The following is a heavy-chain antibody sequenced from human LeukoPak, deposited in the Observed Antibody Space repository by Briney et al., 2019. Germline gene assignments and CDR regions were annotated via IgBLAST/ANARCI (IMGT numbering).Heavy chain of an antibody. V-gene: IGHV3-7*03. Sequence: GGSLGLSCAVSGFTFRTYWMSWVRQAPGKGLEWVANIKLDGSDNYYVDSVKGRFTISRDTAKNSLYLQMNSLRAEDTAVYYCARAQGYFDYWGQGTLVTVSS. CDR2: IKLDGSDN. CDR1: GFTFRTYW. J-gene: IGHJ4*02. CDR3: ARAQGYFDY.